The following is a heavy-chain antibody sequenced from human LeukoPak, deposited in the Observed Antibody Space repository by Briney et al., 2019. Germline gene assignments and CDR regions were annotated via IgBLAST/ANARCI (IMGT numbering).Heavy chain of an antibody. J-gene: IGHJ5*02. CDR3: ARDPTPGGDGWFDP. CDR1: GFTFSNYA. V-gene: IGHV3-23*01. D-gene: IGHD2-21*02. Sequence: GGSLRLSCAASGFTFSNYAMSWVRQAPGKGLEWVSVISGSGASTYYADSAKGRFTISRDNSKNTLYLQMNSLRAEDTAVYYCARDPTPGGDGWFDPWGQGTLVTVSS. CDR2: ISGSGAST.